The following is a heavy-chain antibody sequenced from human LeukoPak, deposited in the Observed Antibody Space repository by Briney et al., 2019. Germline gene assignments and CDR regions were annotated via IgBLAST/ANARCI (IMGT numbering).Heavy chain of an antibody. CDR1: GGSISSGSYY. CDR3: ARAPSSQEDY. J-gene: IGHJ4*02. Sequence: SQTLSLTCTVSGGSISSGSYYWSWIRQPPGKGLEWIGYIYYSGSTNYNPSLKSRVTISVDTSKNQFSLKLSSVTAADTAVYYCARAPSSQEDYWGQGTLVTVSS. D-gene: IGHD6-13*01. CDR2: IYYSGST. V-gene: IGHV4-61*01.